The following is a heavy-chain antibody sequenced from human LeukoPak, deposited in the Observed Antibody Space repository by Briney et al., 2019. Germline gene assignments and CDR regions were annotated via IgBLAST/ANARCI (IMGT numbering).Heavy chain of an antibody. CDR2: VNHSGSP. D-gene: IGHD1-1*01. Sequence: SETLCLTCAVYGGSFSGYYWSWIRQPPGKGLEGIGEVNHSGSPNSNPSLKSRVPTSVDTSQHQFSLQLRSVTAADTAVYYCARHTNWTVGLRFDPWGQGTLVTVSS. CDR1: GGSFSGYY. V-gene: IGHV4-34*01. CDR3: ARHTNWTVGLRFDP. J-gene: IGHJ5*02.